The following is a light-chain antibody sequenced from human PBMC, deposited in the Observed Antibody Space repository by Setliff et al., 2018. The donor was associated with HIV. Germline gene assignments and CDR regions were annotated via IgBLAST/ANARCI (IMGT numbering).Light chain of an antibody. CDR3: CSFAGSHYV. J-gene: IGLJ1*01. CDR2: HVS. V-gene: IGLV2-11*01. Sequence: QSVLTQPPSLSGSPGQSVTISCTGTSSDVGGFNYISWYQQHPGKAPKLLIYHVSERPSGVPDRFSAYKSDNTASLTISGLQAEDEADYYCCSFAGSHYVFGTGTKVTVL. CDR1: SSDVGGFNY.